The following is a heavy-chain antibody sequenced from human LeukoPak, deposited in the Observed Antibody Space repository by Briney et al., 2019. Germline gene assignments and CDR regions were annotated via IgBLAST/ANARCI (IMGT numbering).Heavy chain of an antibody. CDR3: ARGVTAEDPPLGPYRY. J-gene: IGHJ4*02. D-gene: IGHD2-21*02. V-gene: IGHV1-18*01. CDR1: GYTFTSYG. CDR2: ISAYNGNT. Sequence: ASVKVSCKASGYTFTSYGISWVRQAPGQGLEWMGWISAYNGNTNYAQKLQGRVTMTTDTSTSTAYMELRSLRSDDTAVYYCARGVTAEDPPLGPYRYWGQGTLVTVSS.